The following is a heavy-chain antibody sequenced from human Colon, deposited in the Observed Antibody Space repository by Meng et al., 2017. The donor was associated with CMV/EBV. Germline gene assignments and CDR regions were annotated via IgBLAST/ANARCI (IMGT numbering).Heavy chain of an antibody. Sequence: VQPRQSGPGLLKPAETLSLTCWEPSGANSTYYWNGIRRPAEKRLLWIRRIYATRATNYNPSVKSRVIMSVDTSNNQFSPKLTSVAAADTAVYYCAREAAGRPLYYFDYWGPGILVTVSS. D-gene: IGHD6-6*01. J-gene: IGHJ4*02. CDR2: IYATRAT. CDR3: AREAAGRPLYYFDY. V-gene: IGHV4-4*07. CDR1: SGANSTYY.